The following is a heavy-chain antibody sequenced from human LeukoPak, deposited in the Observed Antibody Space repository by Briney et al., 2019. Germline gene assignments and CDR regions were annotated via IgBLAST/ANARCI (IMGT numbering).Heavy chain of an antibody. CDR1: GFTFSSYA. CDR2: ISYDGSNK. V-gene: IGHV3-30-3*01. CDR3: ASPSAVDTAMAIDY. J-gene: IGHJ4*02. Sequence: GGSLRLSCAASGFTFSSYAMHWVRQAPGKGLEWVAVISYDGSNKYYADSVKGRFTISRDNSKNTLYLQMNSLRAGDTAVYYCASPSAVDTAMAIDYWGQGTLVTVSS. D-gene: IGHD5-18*01.